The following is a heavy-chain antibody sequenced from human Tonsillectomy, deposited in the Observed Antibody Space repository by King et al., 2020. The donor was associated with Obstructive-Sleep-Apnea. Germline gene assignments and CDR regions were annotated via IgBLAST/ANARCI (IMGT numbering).Heavy chain of an antibody. D-gene: IGHD3-3*01. CDR3: ARGQRSGYYYFDH. Sequence: QMQLQEAGPGLVKPSETLSLTCTVSGVSISSISYYLGGSGQPPGKGLEWIESMYYSGITYYNQSLKSRVNISVDTSKNQFSLELSSVTAADTAVFHCARGQRSGYYYFDHWGQGTLVTVSS. V-gene: IGHV4-39*07. CDR2: MYYSGIT. CDR1: GVSISSISYY. J-gene: IGHJ4*02.